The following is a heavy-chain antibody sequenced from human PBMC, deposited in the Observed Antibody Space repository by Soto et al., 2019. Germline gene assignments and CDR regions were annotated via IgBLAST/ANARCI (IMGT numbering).Heavy chain of an antibody. Sequence: GGSLRFSCAASGFTLRSSAMTWVRRAPGQGLEWVSGFGSSGVATYYADSGKGRFTISRDNSKNTVFLQMNSLKAEDTAIYYCAKAQGGQAGPFDYWGQGTLVTVSS. D-gene: IGHD1-26*01. CDR2: FGSSGVAT. J-gene: IGHJ4*02. CDR3: AKAQGGQAGPFDY. CDR1: GFTLRSSA. V-gene: IGHV3-23*01.